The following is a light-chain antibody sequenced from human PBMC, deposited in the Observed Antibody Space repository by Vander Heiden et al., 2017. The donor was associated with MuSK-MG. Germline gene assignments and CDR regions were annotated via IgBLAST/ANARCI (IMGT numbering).Light chain of an antibody. CDR2: AAS. CDR1: QSVRYH. V-gene: IGKV1-39*01. Sequence: DVQMTKSPSSLSASVGDRVTITCRASQSVRYHLNWYQQKAGKVPELLLVAASSLQSGVPSRFSGSGSGTDFTLTISSLQPEDFATYYCQQSYSSPPTFGQGTKLEI. CDR3: QQSYSSPPT. J-gene: IGKJ2*01.